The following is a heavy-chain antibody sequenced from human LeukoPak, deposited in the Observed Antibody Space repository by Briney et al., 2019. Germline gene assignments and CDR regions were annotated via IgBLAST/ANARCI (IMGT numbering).Heavy chain of an antibody. D-gene: IGHD5-12*01. J-gene: IGHJ4*02. V-gene: IGHV1-69*06. CDR3: ASRSPYSGYDLYDY. Sequence: SVKVSCKASGYTFTSYDTSWVRQAPGQGLEWMGGIIPLFGAANFAQKFQGRVTFTADKTTSTAYMELSSLRSEDTAVYYCASRSPYSGYDLYDYWGQGTLVTVS. CDR2: IIPLFGAA. CDR1: GYTFTSYD.